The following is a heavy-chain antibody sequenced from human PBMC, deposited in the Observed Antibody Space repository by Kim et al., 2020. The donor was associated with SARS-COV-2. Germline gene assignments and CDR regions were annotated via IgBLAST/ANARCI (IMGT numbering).Heavy chain of an antibody. V-gene: IGHV3-64*01. J-gene: IGHJ4*02. CDR2: ISSNGGYT. CDR1: GFPFSGHS. Sequence: GGSLRLSCAASGFPFSGHSMHWVRQAPGKGLEYVSAISSNGGYTYYANSVKGRFTISRDNSRNTLYLQMGSLRPEDMAVYYCAKGEHQLAYSCIDYWGQGTLVTVSS. D-gene: IGHD6-13*01. CDR3: AKGEHQLAYSCIDY.